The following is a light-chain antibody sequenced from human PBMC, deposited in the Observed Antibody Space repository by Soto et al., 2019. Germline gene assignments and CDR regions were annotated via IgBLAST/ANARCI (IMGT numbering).Light chain of an antibody. Sequence: EIVLTQSPGTLSLSPGERATLSCRASQSVSSSYLAWYQQKPGQAPRLLIYGASSRATGIPDRFSGSGSGTDFTLTISRLEPEDFTVYYCQQYGSSLRLLYTFGQGTKLEIK. CDR2: GAS. J-gene: IGKJ2*01. CDR1: QSVSSSY. V-gene: IGKV3-20*01. CDR3: QQYGSSLRLLYT.